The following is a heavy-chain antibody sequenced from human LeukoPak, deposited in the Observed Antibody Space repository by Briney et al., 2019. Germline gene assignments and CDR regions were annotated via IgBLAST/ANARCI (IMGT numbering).Heavy chain of an antibody. J-gene: IGHJ4*02. CDR2: IIPIFGTA. CDR3: AREFGGAVAGPTFDY. D-gene: IGHD6-19*01. Sequence: SVKVSCKASGGTFSSYTISWVRQAPGQGLEWMGRIIPIFGTANYAQKFQGRVTITTDESTSTAYMELSSLRSEDTAVYYCAREFGGAVAGPTFDYWGQGTLVTVSS. V-gene: IGHV1-69*05. CDR1: GGTFSSYT.